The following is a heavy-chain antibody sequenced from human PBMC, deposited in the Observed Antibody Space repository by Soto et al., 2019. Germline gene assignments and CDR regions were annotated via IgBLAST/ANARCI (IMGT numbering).Heavy chain of an antibody. Sequence: ASVKVSCKASGYTFTGYYMHWVRQAPGQGLEWMGWINPNSGGTNYAQKFQGWVTMTRDTSISTAYMELSRLRSEDTAVYYCARYPRIAARPRHYGMDVWGQGTTVTVSS. V-gene: IGHV1-2*04. CDR2: INPNSGGT. CDR3: ARYPRIAARPRHYGMDV. J-gene: IGHJ6*02. CDR1: GYTFTGYY. D-gene: IGHD6-6*01.